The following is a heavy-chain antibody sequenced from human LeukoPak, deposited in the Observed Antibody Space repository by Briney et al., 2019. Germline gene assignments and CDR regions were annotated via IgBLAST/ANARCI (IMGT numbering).Heavy chain of an antibody. V-gene: IGHV4-4*02. J-gene: IGHJ4*02. Sequence: SGTLSLTCAVSGGSISSSNWWSWVRQPPGKGLEWIGEIYHSGSTNYNPSLKSRVTISVAKSKNQFSLKLSSVTAADTAVYYCARDNRDQRYSAGYFDYWGQGTLVTVSS. CDR3: ARDNRDQRYSAGYFDY. CDR2: IYHSGST. CDR1: GGSISSSNW. D-gene: IGHD3-9*01.